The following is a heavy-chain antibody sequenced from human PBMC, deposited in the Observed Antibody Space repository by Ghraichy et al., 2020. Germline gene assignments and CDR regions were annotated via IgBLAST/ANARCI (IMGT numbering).Heavy chain of an antibody. CDR3: ARDAPDDFDY. CDR2: IWNDGSKK. CDR1: GFTFSGYG. Sequence: GGSLRLSCAASGFTFSGYGMHWVRQAPGKELEWVAVIWNDGSKKDYSDSVKGRFTISRDNSKNTLYLQMNSLGAEDTSLYYCARDAPDDFDYWGRGTLVTVSS. J-gene: IGHJ4*02. V-gene: IGHV3-33*01.